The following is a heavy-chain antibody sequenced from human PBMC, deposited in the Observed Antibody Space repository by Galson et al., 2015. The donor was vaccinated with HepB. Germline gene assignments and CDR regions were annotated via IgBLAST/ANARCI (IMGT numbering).Heavy chain of an antibody. D-gene: IGHD3-9*01. CDR2: INPDGRNT. J-gene: IGHJ6*02. Sequence: SLRLSCAASTFTFSSYWMHWVRQSPGKGLMWVSRINPDGRNTSYADSVKGRFTVTRDNAKQTLFLQMDGLRVEDTAVYFCTRDSFDGQYYYGVDVWGHGTTVTVSS. CDR1: TFTFSSYW. CDR3: TRDSFDGQYYYGVDV. V-gene: IGHV3-74*01.